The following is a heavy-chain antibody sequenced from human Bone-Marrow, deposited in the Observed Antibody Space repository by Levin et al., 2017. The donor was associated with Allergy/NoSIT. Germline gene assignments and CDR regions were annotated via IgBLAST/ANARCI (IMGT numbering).Heavy chain of an antibody. CDR2: IYHLGST. CDR1: GGSIIGSKW. V-gene: IGHV4-4*02. Sequence: PSETLSLTCAVSGGSIIGSKWWSWVRQTPGKGLEWIGEIYHLGSTNYNPSLKSRVTISVDNSKNLFSLKLTSMTAADTAVYFCTRGDGSVLDYWGQGALVTVSS. J-gene: IGHJ4*02. D-gene: IGHD5-24*01. CDR3: TRGDGSVLDY.